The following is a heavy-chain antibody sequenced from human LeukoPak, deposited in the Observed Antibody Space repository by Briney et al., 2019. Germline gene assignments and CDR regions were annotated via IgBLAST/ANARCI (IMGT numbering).Heavy chain of an antibody. V-gene: IGHV5-51*01. CDR3: ARYQFGPRRGYYFDY. CDR2: IYPGDSDT. D-gene: IGHD3-16*01. J-gene: IGHJ4*02. Sequence: GESLKISCKGSGYSFTSYWIGWVRQMPGKGLEWMGIIYPGDSDTRYSPSFQGQVTISADKSISTAYLQWSSLKASDTAMYYCARYQFGPRRGYYFDYWGQGTLVTVSS. CDR1: GYSFTSYW.